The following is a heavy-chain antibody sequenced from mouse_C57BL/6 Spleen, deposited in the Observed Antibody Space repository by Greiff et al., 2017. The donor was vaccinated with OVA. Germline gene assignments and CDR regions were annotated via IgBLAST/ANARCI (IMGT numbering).Heavy chain of an antibody. CDR2: IYPRDGST. Sequence: VQLQQSGPELVKPGASVKLSCKASGYTFTSYDINWVKQRPGQGLEWIGWIYPRDGSTKYNEKFKGKATLTVDTSSSTAYMELHSLTSEDSAVYFCARFPPMTTVVEDWYFDVWGTGTTVTVSS. CDR3: ARFPPMTTVVEDWYFDV. D-gene: IGHD1-1*01. CDR1: GYTFTSYD. J-gene: IGHJ1*03. V-gene: IGHV1-85*01.